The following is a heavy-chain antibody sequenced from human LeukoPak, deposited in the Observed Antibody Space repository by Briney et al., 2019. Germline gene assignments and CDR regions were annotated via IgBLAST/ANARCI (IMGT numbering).Heavy chain of an antibody. V-gene: IGHV3-21*01. J-gene: IGHJ4*02. CDR2: ISSSSSYI. D-gene: IGHD5-18*01. CDR3: ARAHSYGLYRHFDY. Sequence: NPGGSLRLSCAASGFTFSSYSMNWVRQAPGKGLEWVSSISSSSSYIYYADSVKGRFTISRDNAKNSLYLQMNSLRAEDTAVYYCARAHSYGLYRHFDYWGQGTLVTVSS. CDR1: GFTFSSYS.